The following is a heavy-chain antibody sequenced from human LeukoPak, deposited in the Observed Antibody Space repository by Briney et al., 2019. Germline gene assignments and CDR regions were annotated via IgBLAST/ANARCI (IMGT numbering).Heavy chain of an antibody. J-gene: IGHJ4*02. CDR2: ISGSSSTI. CDR3: ARGALYFDY. CDR1: GFTFSSYS. Sequence: PGGSLRLSCAASGFTFSSYSMNWVRQAPGKGLEWISYISGSSSTIFYADSVKGRFTISRDNAKNSLYLQMNSLRAEDTAVYYCARGALYFDYWGQGTLVTVSS. V-gene: IGHV3-48*04.